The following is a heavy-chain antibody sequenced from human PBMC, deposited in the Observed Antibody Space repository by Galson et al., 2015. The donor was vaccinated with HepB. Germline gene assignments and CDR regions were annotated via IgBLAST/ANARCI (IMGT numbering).Heavy chain of an antibody. Sequence: SVKVSCKASGYTFTSYDINWVRQATGQGLEWMGWMNPNSGNTGYAQKFQGRVTMTRNTSISTAYMELSSLRSEDTAVYYCARVPRLITIFGVVMTWGQGTLVTVSS. CDR1: GYTFTSYD. CDR3: ARVPRLITIFGVVMT. CDR2: MNPNSGNT. J-gene: IGHJ4*02. V-gene: IGHV1-8*01. D-gene: IGHD3-3*01.